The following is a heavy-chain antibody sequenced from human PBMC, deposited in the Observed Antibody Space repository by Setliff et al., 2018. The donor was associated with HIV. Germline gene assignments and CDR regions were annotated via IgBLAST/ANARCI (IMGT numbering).Heavy chain of an antibody. V-gene: IGHV1-2*02. J-gene: IGHJ4*02. Sequence: ASVKVSCKASRDSISTSGINWVRQAPGQGLEWIGGINPNSGDTNYAQKFQGRVTMTTDTSISTAYMELSRLRSDDTAVYYCATLDYWGQGTLVTVSS. CDR2: INPNSGDT. CDR3: ATLDY. CDR1: RDSISTSG.